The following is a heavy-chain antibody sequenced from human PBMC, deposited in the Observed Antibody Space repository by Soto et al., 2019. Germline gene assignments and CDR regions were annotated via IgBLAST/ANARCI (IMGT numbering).Heavy chain of an antibody. D-gene: IGHD3-3*01. Sequence: QVQLVQSGAEVKKPGASVKVSCKASGYTFTGYYMHWVRQAPGQGLEWMGWINPNSGGTNYAQKVQGWVTMTRDTYISTAYMELSRLRSDDTAVYYCARGAIYGMDVWGQGTTVTVSS. J-gene: IGHJ6*02. CDR1: GYTFTGYY. CDR2: INPNSGGT. CDR3: ARGAIYGMDV. V-gene: IGHV1-2*04.